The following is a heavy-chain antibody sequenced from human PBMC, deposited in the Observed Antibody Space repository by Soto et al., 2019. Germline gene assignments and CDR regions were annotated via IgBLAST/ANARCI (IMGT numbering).Heavy chain of an antibody. D-gene: IGHD2-15*01. CDR3: ARGWGTGYCHGTSCNYWFGP. V-gene: IGHV1-8*02. CDR1: GYTFSDYD. J-gene: IGHJ5*02. Sequence: ASVKVSCKTSGYTFSDYDINWMRQATGQGPEWMGWMNPRSGFRGYAQKFEGRVTMTTDTSIDTAYMQLSSLRSDDTAVYYCARGWGTGYCHGTSCNYWFGPWGQGTLVTVSS. CDR2: MNPRSGFR.